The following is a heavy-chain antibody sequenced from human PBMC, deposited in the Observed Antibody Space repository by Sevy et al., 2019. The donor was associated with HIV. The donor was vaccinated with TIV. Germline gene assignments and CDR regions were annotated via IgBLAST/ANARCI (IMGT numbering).Heavy chain of an antibody. CDR2: IWFDGSEK. J-gene: IGHJ6*02. V-gene: IGHV3-33*01. D-gene: IGHD1-26*01. CDR1: GFAFSTYG. Sequence: EGSLRLSCAASGFAFSTYGLYWVRQAPGKGLEWVAVIWFDGSEKYYADSVKGRFTISRDNSKNTLYLQMNSLTAADTAVYYCARGQGDDYNYGLDVWGQGTTVTVSS. CDR3: ARGQGDDYNYGLDV.